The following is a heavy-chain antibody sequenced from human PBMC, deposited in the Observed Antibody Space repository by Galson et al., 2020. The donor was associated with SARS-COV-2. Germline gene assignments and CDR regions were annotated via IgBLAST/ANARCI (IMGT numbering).Heavy chain of an antibody. CDR2: IKKDGSEK. CDR3: ASISSPLDD. D-gene: IGHD2-2*01. Sequence: GGSLRLSCAASGFTFSSYWMSWVRQAPGKGLEWVANIKKDGSEKYYVDSVKGRFTISRDNAKNSLYLQLGSLRAEDTAVYYCASISSPLDDWGQGTLVTVSS. CDR1: GFTFSSYW. J-gene: IGHJ4*02. V-gene: IGHV3-7*01.